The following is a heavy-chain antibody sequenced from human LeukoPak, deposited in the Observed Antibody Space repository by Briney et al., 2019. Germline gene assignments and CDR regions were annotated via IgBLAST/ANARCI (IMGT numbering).Heavy chain of an antibody. V-gene: IGHV4-30-4*01. J-gene: IGHJ3*02. Sequence: SQTLSLTCTVSGGSISSGDYYWSWIRQPPGKGLECIGYIYYSGSTYYNPSLKSRVTISVDTSKNQFSLKLSSVTAADTAVYYCARVVPGAKGDAFDIWGQGTMVTVSS. CDR2: IYYSGST. CDR3: ARVVPGAKGDAFDI. D-gene: IGHD2-2*01. CDR1: GGSISSGDYY.